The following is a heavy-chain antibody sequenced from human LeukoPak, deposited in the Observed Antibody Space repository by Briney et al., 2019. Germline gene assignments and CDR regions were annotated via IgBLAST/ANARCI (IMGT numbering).Heavy chain of an antibody. V-gene: IGHV3-21*01. CDR3: ARELVIAAHSYYYYGMDV. CDR2: ISSSSSYI. CDR1: GFTFSSYR. D-gene: IGHD6-6*01. J-gene: IGHJ6*02. Sequence: PGGSLRLSCAASGFTFSSYRMTWVRQAPGEGLEWVSSISSSSSYIYYADSVKGRFTISRDNAKNSLYLQMNSLRAEDTAVYYCARELVIAAHSYYYYGMDVWGQGTTVTVSS.